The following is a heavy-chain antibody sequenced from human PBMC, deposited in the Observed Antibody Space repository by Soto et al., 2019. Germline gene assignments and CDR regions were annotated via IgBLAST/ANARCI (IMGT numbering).Heavy chain of an antibody. CDR1: GGSISSGDYY. CDR3: ARAHGSDFWSGPAYYFDY. Sequence: QVQLQESGPGLVKPSQTLSPTCTVSGGSISSGDYYWSWIRQPPGKGLEWIGYIYYSGSTYYNPSLKSRVTISVDTSKNQFSLKLSSVTAADTAVYYCARAHGSDFWSGPAYYFDYWGQGTLVTVSS. CDR2: IYYSGST. D-gene: IGHD3-3*01. J-gene: IGHJ4*02. V-gene: IGHV4-30-4*01.